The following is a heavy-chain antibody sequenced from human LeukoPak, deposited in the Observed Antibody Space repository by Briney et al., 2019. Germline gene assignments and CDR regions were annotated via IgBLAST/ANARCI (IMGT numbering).Heavy chain of an antibody. J-gene: IGHJ4*02. CDR3: ARQLGSGSYRGSFDY. CDR2: INPSGGST. Sequence: ASVKVSCKASGYTFTSYAMNWVRQAPGQGLEWMGIINPSGGSTSYARKFQGRVTMTRDMSTSTAYMELSSLRSEDTAVYYCARQLGSGSYRGSFDYWGQGTLVTVSS. CDR1: GYTFTSYA. V-gene: IGHV1-46*01. D-gene: IGHD1-26*01.